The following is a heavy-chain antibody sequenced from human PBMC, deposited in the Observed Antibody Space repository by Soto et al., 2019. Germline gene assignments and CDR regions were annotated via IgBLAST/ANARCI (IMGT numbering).Heavy chain of an antibody. Sequence: GASVKVSCKASGYTFTSYYMHWVRQAPGQGLEWMGIINPSGGSTSYAQKFQGRVTMTRDTSTSTVYMELSSLRSEDTAVYYCARSWIQLWLRRGDYYYYGMDVWGQGTTVTVSS. CDR1: GYTFTSYY. V-gene: IGHV1-46*01. D-gene: IGHD5-18*01. CDR3: ARSWIQLWLRRGDYYYYGMDV. CDR2: INPSGGST. J-gene: IGHJ6*02.